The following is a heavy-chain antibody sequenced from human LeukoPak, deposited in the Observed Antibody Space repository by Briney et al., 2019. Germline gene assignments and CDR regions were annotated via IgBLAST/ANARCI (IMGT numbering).Heavy chain of an antibody. CDR2: INHSGST. CDR1: GGSFSGYY. J-gene: IGHJ6*02. V-gene: IGHV4-34*01. Sequence: PSETLSLTCAVYGGSFSGYYWSWIRQPPGKGLEWIGEINHSGSTNYNPSLKSRVTISVDTSKNQFSLKLSSVTAADTAVYYCARESFVVRKVVYYYYGMDVWGQGTTVTVSS. D-gene: IGHD2-15*01. CDR3: ARESFVVRKVVYYYYGMDV.